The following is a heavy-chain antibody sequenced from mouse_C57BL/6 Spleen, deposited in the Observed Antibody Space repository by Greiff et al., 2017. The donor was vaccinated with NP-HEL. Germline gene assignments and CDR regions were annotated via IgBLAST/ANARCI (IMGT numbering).Heavy chain of an antibody. CDR1: GYAFTNYL. V-gene: IGHV1-54*01. D-gene: IGHD2-4*01. CDR2: INPGSGGT. Sequence: QVQLKESGAELVRPGTSVKVSCKASGYAFTNYLIEWVKQRPGQGLEWIGVINPGSGGTNYNEKFKGKATLTADKSSSTAYMQLSSLTSEDSAVYFCARRDYDGDFDYWGQGTTLTVSS. J-gene: IGHJ2*01. CDR3: ARRDYDGDFDY.